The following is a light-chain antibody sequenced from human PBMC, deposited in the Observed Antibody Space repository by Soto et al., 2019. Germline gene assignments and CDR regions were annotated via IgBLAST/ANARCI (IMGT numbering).Light chain of an antibody. Sequence: QSALTQPASVSGSPGQSITISCTGTSSDVGGYNYVSWYQPHPGKAPKLMIYDVSNRPSGVSNRFSGSKSDNTASLTISGLQAEDEADYYCSSYTSSSTFVFGTGTKLTVL. CDR3: SSYTSSSTFV. CDR2: DVS. CDR1: SSDVGGYNY. V-gene: IGLV2-14*03. J-gene: IGLJ1*01.